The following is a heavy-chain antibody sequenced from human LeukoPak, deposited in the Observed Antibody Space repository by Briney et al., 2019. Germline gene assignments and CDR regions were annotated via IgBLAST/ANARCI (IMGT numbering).Heavy chain of an antibody. D-gene: IGHD6-19*01. Sequence: AGGSLRLSCAASRFTLSNYWMSWVRQAPGKGLEWVANIKQDGSETYYVDSVKGRFTISRDNAKNSLSLQMNSLRAEDTAVYYCARQRGSGCLDYWGQGTPVTVSS. J-gene: IGHJ4*02. CDR3: ARQRGSGCLDY. CDR1: RFTLSNYW. V-gene: IGHV3-7*01. CDR2: IKQDGSET.